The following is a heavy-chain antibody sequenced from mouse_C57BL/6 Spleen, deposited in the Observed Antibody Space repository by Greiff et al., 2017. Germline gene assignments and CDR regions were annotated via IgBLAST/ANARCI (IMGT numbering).Heavy chain of an antibody. V-gene: IGHV5-16*01. CDR2: INYDGSST. CDR3: ARASNYRGYYAMDY. CDR1: GFTFSDYY. D-gene: IGHD2-5*01. Sequence: DVKLVESEGGLVQPGSSMKLSCTASGFTFSDYYMAWVRQVPEKGLEWVANINYDGSSTYYLDSLKSRFIISRDNAKNILYLQMSSLKSEDTATYYCARASNYRGYYAMDYWGQGTSVTVSS. J-gene: IGHJ4*01.